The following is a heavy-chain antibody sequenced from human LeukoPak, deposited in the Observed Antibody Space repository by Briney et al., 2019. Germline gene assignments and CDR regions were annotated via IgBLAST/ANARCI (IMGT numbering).Heavy chain of an antibody. CDR2: ISWNSGSI. CDR3: AKVPGGNDFWSGFDY. CDR1: GFTFDDYA. V-gene: IGHV3-9*01. Sequence: GRSLRLSCAASGFTFDDYAMHWVRQAPGKGLEWVSGISWNSGSIGYADSVKGRFTISRDNAENSLYLQMNSLRAEDTALYYCAKVPGGNDFWSGFDYWGQGTLVTVSS. J-gene: IGHJ4*02. D-gene: IGHD3-3*01.